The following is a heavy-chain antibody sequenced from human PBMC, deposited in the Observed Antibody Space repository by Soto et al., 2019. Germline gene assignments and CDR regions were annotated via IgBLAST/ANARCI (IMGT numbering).Heavy chain of an antibody. V-gene: IGHV1-18*01. CDR2: ISAYNGNT. CDR3: ARDEAYKWNDGGWFDP. J-gene: IGHJ5*02. CDR1: GYTFTSYG. Sequence: QVQLVQSGAEVKKPGASVKVSCKASGYTFTSYGISWVRQASGQGLEWMGWISAYNGNTKYAQKLQGRVTMTTDTSTSPASMELRSLRSDDTAVYYCARDEAYKWNDGGWFDPWGQGTLVSVSS. D-gene: IGHD1-1*01.